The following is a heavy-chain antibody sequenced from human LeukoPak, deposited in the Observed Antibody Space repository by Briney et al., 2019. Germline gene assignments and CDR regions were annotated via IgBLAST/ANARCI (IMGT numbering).Heavy chain of an antibody. Sequence: GGSLRLSCAASGFTFSDYYMSWVRQAPGKGLEWVSAISGSGGSTYYADSVKGRFTISRDNSKNTLYLRMNSLRAEDTAVYYCAKATERENYYYYYYMDVWGKGTTVTVSS. CDR3: AKATERENYYYYYYMDV. CDR1: GFTFSDYY. CDR2: ISGSGGST. J-gene: IGHJ6*03. V-gene: IGHV3-23*01. D-gene: IGHD1-1*01.